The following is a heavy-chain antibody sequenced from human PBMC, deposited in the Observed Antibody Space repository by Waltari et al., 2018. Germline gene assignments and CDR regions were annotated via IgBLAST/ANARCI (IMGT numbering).Heavy chain of an antibody. D-gene: IGHD7-27*01. Sequence: QVQLQQWGAGLLKPSETLSLTCAVYGGSFSGYYWSWIRQPPGKGLEWIGEINHSGSTNYNPSLKRRVTISVDTSKNQFSLKRSAVTAADTAVYDCARGYGLGIFDYWGQGTLVTVSS. CDR3: ARGYGLGIFDY. CDR1: GGSFSGYY. J-gene: IGHJ4*02. V-gene: IGHV4-34*01. CDR2: INHSGST.